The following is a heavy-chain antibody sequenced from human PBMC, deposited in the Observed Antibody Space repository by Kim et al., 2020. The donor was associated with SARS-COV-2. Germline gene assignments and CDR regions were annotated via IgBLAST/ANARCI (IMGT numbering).Heavy chain of an antibody. D-gene: IGHD2-15*01. CDR2: T. CDR3: ARDLPHSRFDP. J-gene: IGHJ5*02. Sequence: TSKAQTFKGRVTITRDPSTSTVYMEMTRLRSEDTAVYFCARDLPHSRFDPWGQGTLVTVSS. V-gene: IGHV1-46*01.